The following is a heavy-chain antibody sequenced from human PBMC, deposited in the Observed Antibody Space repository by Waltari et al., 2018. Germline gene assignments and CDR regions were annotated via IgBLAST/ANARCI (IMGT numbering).Heavy chain of an antibody. CDR2: IYHSGRT. CDR3: ARSYYYGSGSYYHLWVY. D-gene: IGHD3-10*01. Sequence: QVQLQESGPGLVKPSATLSLTCAVSGYSISSGYYWGWIRQPPGKVLEWIGSIYHSGRTHYNPSLKSRVTISVDTSKNQLSLKLSSVTAADTAVYYCARSYYYGSGSYYHLWVYWGQGTLVTVSS. J-gene: IGHJ4*02. CDR1: GYSISSGYY. V-gene: IGHV4-38-2*01.